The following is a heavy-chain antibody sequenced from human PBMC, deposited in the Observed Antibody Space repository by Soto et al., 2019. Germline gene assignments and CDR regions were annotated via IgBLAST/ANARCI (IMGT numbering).Heavy chain of an antibody. CDR1: GYTYTIYF. D-gene: IGHD2-2*01. J-gene: IGHJ4*02. CDR2: INPSGGST. Sequence: ALLKVSCKTSGYTYTIYFMHWVRQDPGQGLEWMGIINPSGGSTSYAQKFQGRVTMTRDTSTSTVYMELSSLRSEDTAVYFCAREDAMRAEPTVFEYWGQGTLVTVSS. CDR3: AREDAMRAEPTVFEY. V-gene: IGHV1-46*03.